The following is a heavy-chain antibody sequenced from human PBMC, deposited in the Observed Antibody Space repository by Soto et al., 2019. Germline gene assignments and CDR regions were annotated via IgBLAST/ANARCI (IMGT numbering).Heavy chain of an antibody. J-gene: IGHJ3*02. Sequence: GASVKVSCKASGYTFTSYYMNWMRQAPGQGLEWMGRINPSSGNSTYAQKFQGRVTMTREKSTSTVYMELSSLRSEDTAVYYCARPYCAGACKGDAFDIWGQGTTVTVSS. CDR2: INPSSGNS. D-gene: IGHD2-21*02. CDR3: ARPYCAGACKGDAFDI. V-gene: IGHV1-46*01. CDR1: GYTFTSYY.